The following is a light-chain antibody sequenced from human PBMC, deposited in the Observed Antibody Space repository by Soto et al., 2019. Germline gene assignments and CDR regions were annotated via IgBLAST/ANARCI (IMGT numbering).Light chain of an antibody. CDR3: QQYGSSPWT. CDR1: QSVSSSY. Sequence: EIVLTQSPGTLSLSPGERATLSCRASQSVSSSYLAWYQQKPGQAPRFLIFGASSRATGIPDRFSGSGSGTDFTLTISRLEPEDFALYYCQQYGSSPWTFGQGTKVDIK. V-gene: IGKV3-20*01. J-gene: IGKJ1*01. CDR2: GAS.